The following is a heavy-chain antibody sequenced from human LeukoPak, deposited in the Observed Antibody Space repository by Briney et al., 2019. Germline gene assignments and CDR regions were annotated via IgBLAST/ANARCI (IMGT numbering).Heavy chain of an antibody. CDR1: GFTFSSYG. CDR3: AKPTTVTNEYYFDY. Sequence: GGSLRLSCAASGFTFSSYGMHWVRQAPGKGLEWVAFIRYDGSNKYYADSVKGRFTISRDNSKNTLYLQMNSLRAEDTAVYYCAKPTTVTNEYYFDYWGQGTLVTVSS. J-gene: IGHJ4*02. V-gene: IGHV3-30*02. D-gene: IGHD4-11*01. CDR2: IRYDGSNK.